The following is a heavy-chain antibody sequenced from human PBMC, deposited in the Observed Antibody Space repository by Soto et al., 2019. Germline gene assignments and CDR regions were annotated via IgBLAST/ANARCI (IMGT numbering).Heavy chain of an antibody. CDR1: GGSISSSSYY. CDR2: IYYSGST. CDR3: ARRTRCWYADY. D-gene: IGHD6-13*01. V-gene: IGHV4-39*01. J-gene: IGHJ4*02. Sequence: QLQLQESGPGLVKPSETLSLTCTVSGGSISSSSYYWGWIRQPPGKGLEWIGSIYYSGSTYYNPSIKSRGTISVDTSKNQFSLKLSSVTAADTAVYYCARRTRCWYADYWGQGTLVTVSS.